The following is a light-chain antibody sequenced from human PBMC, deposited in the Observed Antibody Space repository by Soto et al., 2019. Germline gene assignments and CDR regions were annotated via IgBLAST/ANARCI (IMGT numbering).Light chain of an antibody. CDR3: SSHSATSPYV. CDR2: EVS. CDR1: SSDIGAYNS. Sequence: QSVLTQPASVSGSPGQSITISCTGTSSDIGAYNSVSWYQQYPGRAPKLMIYEVSNRPSGVSNRFSGSKSGNTASLTISGLHVEDEADYYCSSHSATSPYVFGTGTKVTVL. V-gene: IGLV2-14*01. J-gene: IGLJ1*01.